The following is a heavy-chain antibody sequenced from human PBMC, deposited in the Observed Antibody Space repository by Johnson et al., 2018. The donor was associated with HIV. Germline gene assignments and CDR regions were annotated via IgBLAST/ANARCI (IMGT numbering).Heavy chain of an antibody. V-gene: IGHV3-74*02. CDR1: GFTFSTYW. Sequence: MQLVESGGGLVKPGGSLRLSCAASGFTFSTYWMHWVRQAPRKGLVWVSRINNDGTSTTYADSVKGRFTISRDNAKNTLYLQMNSLRAEDTAVYYCARKQWLTKISSDAFDFWGQGTMVTVSS. D-gene: IGHD6-19*01. CDR2: INNDGTST. CDR3: ARKQWLTKISSDAFDF. J-gene: IGHJ3*01.